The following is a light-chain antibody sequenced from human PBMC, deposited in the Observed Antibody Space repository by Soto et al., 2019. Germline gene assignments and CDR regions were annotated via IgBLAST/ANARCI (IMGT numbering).Light chain of an antibody. V-gene: IGKV3-20*01. CDR1: QSFSGNY. CDR2: GTS. J-gene: IGKJ3*01. Sequence: EIVLTQSPGTLSLSPGERATLSCRASQSFSGNYLAWYQQKPGQAPRLVIDGTSSRATGIPDRFSGSGSGTDFTLTISRLEAEDFAGYYCQQYGRSPFTFGPGTKVDIK. CDR3: QQYGRSPFT.